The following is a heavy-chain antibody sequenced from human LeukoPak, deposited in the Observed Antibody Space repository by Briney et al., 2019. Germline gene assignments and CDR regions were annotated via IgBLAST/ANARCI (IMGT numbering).Heavy chain of an antibody. Sequence: SETLSLTCTVSGYSISSGYYWGWIRQPPGKGLEWIGSIYHSGSTYYNPSLKSRVTISVDTSKNQFSLKLSSVTAADTAVYYCARWTDYYYDSSGSRFDYWGQGTLVTVSS. CDR1: GYSISSGYY. J-gene: IGHJ4*02. D-gene: IGHD3-22*01. V-gene: IGHV4-38-2*02. CDR2: IYHSGST. CDR3: ARWTDYYYDSSGSRFDY.